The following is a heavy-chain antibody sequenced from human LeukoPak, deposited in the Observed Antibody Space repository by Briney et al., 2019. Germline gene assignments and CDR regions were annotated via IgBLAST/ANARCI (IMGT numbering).Heavy chain of an antibody. Sequence: ASVKVSCKASGYTFTGYYMHWVRQAPGQGLEWMGWINPNSGGTNYAQKFQGRVTMTTDTSKNTAYMELRSLRSDDTAMYYCARDSALLNNGDWYGGSDYWGQGTLVTVSS. V-gene: IGHV1-2*02. D-gene: IGHD4-17*01. CDR1: GYTFTGYY. CDR2: INPNSGGT. J-gene: IGHJ4*02. CDR3: ARDSALLNNGDWYGGSDY.